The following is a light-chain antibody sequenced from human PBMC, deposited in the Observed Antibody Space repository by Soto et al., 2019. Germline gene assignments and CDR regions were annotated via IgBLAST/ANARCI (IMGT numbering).Light chain of an antibody. CDR3: SSYTSSSTLLV. CDR1: SSDVGGYNY. J-gene: IGLJ2*01. CDR2: EVS. Sequence: QSALTQPASVSGSPGQSTPISCTGTSSDVGGYNYVSWYQQHPGKAPKLMIYEVSNRPSGVSNRFSGSKSGNTASLTISGLQAEDEADYYCSSYTSSSTLLVFGGGTKLTVL. V-gene: IGLV2-14*01.